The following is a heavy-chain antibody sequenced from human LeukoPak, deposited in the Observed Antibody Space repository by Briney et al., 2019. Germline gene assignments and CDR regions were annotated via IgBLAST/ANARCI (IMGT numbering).Heavy chain of an antibody. V-gene: IGHV1-18*01. J-gene: IGHJ5*02. CDR2: ISAYNGNT. CDR3: ARDRPDYYGSGNDWFDP. CDR1: GYTFTSYG. D-gene: IGHD3-10*01. Sequence: ASVKVSCKASGYTFTSYGINWVRQAPGQGLEWMGWISAYNGNTNYAQKLQGRVTMTTDTSTSTAYMELRSLRSDDTAVYYCARDRPDYYGSGNDWFDPWGQGTLVTVSS.